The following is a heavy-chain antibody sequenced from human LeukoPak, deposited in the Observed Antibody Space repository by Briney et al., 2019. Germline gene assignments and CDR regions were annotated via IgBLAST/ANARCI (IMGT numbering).Heavy chain of an antibody. D-gene: IGHD1-26*01. Sequence: PGGSLRLSCAASGFSVGSSYISWVRQAPGKGLEWVSVIYSGGNTYYADSVKGRFTISRDNSKNTLYLQMNGLRAEDAAVYYCARLGRVNYFDYWGQGTLVTVSS. CDR1: GFSVGSSY. V-gene: IGHV3-53*01. CDR3: ARLGRVNYFDY. CDR2: IYSGGNT. J-gene: IGHJ4*02.